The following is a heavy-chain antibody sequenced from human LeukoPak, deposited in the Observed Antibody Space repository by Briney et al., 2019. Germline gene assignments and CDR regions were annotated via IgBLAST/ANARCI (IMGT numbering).Heavy chain of an antibody. CDR2: ISSSSSYI. D-gene: IGHD6-13*01. V-gene: IGHV3-21*01. CDR1: GFSFISVW. CDR3: ARGTYSSSWYADY. J-gene: IGHJ4*02. Sequence: PGGSLRLSCVGSGFSFISVWLNWVRQAPGKGLEWVSSISSSSSYIYYADSVKGRFTISRDNAKNSLYLQMNSLRAEDTAVYYCARGTYSSSWYADYWGQGTLVTVSS.